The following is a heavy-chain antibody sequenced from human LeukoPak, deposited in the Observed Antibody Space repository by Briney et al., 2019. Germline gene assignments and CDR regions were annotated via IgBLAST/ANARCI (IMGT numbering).Heavy chain of an antibody. V-gene: IGHV3-23*01. D-gene: IGHD3-22*01. CDR2: ISGSGGST. J-gene: IGHJ4*02. CDR3: AKGPDYYYDSSGYSDY. Sequence: GSLRLSCAASGFIFTNYAVSWVRQAPGKGLEWVSAISGSGGSTYYADSVKGRFTISRDNSKNTLYLQMNSLRAEDTAVYYCAKGPDYYYDSSGYSDYWGQGTLVTVSS. CDR1: GFIFTNYA.